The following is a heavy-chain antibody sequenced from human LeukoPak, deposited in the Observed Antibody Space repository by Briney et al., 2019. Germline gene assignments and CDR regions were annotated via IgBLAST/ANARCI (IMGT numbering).Heavy chain of an antibody. CDR1: GGTFSSYA. CDR2: INPNSGGT. D-gene: IGHD6-19*01. V-gene: IGHV1-2*04. Sequence: GASVKVSCKASGGTFSSYAISWVRQAPGQGLEWMGWINPNSGGTNYAQKFQGWVTMTRDTSISTAYMELSRLRSDDTAVYYCARVGYSSGWYFDYWGQGTLVTVSS. CDR3: ARVGYSSGWYFDY. J-gene: IGHJ4*02.